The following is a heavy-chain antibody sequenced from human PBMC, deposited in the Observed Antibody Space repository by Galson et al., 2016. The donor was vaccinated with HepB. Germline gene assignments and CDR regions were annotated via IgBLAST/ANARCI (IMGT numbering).Heavy chain of an antibody. CDR2: LSHDANNK. CDR1: GFTLSSSD. D-gene: IGHD2-2*01. Sequence: SLRLSCAASGFTLSSSDMHWVRQAPGKGLEWVTVLSHDANNKYYADSVKGRFSISRDNSKNTLYLQMNNLRPEDTAVYYCVRGKRVVPAFYYYDLDVWGQGTTVTVSS. J-gene: IGHJ6*02. CDR3: VRGKRVVPAFYYYDLDV. V-gene: IGHV3-30*03.